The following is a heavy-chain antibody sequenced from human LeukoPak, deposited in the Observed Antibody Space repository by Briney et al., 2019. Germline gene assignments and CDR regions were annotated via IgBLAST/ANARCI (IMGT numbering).Heavy chain of an antibody. D-gene: IGHD6-13*01. J-gene: IGHJ5*02. CDR2: MNPNSGNT. Sequence: ASVKVSCKASGYTFTGYYMHWVRQAPGQGLEWMGWMNPNSGNTVYAQKFQGRVTMTRNTSISTAYMELSSLRSEDTAVYYCARVGSSSWYSRFDPWGQGTLVTVSS. CDR3: ARVGSSSWYSRFDP. V-gene: IGHV1-8*02. CDR1: GYTFTGYY.